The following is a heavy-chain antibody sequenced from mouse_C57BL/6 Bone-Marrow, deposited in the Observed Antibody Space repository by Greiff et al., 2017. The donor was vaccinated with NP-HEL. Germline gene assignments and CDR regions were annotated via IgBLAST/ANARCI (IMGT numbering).Heavy chain of an antibody. V-gene: IGHV1-72*01. CDR2: IDPNSGGT. CDR1: GYTFTSYW. CDR3: ARGEEPTLYYYAMDY. Sequence: QVHVKQPGAELVKPGASVKLSCKASGYTFTSYWMHWVKQRPGRGLEWIGRIDPNSGGTKYNEKFKSKATLTVDKPSSTAYMQLSSLTSEDSAVYYCARGEEPTLYYYAMDYWGQGTSVTVSS. J-gene: IGHJ4*01.